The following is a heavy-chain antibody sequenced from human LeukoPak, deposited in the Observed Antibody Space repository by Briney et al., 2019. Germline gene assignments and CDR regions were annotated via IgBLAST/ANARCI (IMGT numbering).Heavy chain of an antibody. CDR1: GFTFSSYW. V-gene: IGHV3-7*01. D-gene: IGHD2-15*01. CDR2: IKPDGREK. CDR3: ASPRGYCSGGSCPYYFDY. Sequence: PGGSLRLSCAASGFTFSSYWMSWVRQAPGKGLEWVANIKPDGREKYYVDSVKGRITISRDNPKNSLYLQMNSLRAEDTAVYYCASPRGYCSGGSCPYYFDYWGQGTLVTVSS. J-gene: IGHJ4*02.